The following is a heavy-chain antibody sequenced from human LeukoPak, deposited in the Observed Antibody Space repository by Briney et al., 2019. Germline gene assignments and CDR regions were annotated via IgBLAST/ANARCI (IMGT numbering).Heavy chain of an antibody. CDR2: INAGNGNT. V-gene: IGHV1-3*01. Sequence: ASVKVSCKASGYTFTSYAMHWVRQAPGQRLEWMGWINAGNGNTKYSQKFQGRVTITRDTSTSTAYMELRSLRSDDTAVYYCARDLGDSSGWYGDYWGQGTLVTVSS. CDR1: GYTFTSYA. CDR3: ARDLGDSSGWYGDY. J-gene: IGHJ4*02. D-gene: IGHD6-19*01.